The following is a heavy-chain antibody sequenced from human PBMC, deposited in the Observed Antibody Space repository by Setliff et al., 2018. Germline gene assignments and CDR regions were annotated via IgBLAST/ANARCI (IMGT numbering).Heavy chain of an antibody. CDR1: GGSLSLFH. Sequence: SETLSLTCGVYGGSLSLFHWHWIRQSPGKGLEWIGQINYGGDTIYNPSFKSRVIVSEDTAKNHFSLTMTSVTAADTALYFCARGFPVTSYRSHYYMDVWGEGTTVTVSS. D-gene: IGHD4-4*01. V-gene: IGHV4-34*01. CDR2: INYGGDT. CDR3: ARGFPVTSYRSHYYMDV. J-gene: IGHJ6*03.